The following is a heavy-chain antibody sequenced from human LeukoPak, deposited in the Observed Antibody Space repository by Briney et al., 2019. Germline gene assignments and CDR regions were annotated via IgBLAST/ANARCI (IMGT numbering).Heavy chain of an antibody. CDR3: ARDPGRCSSTSCYPDY. CDR1: GFTFSSYS. Sequence: TGGSLRLSCAASGFTFSSYSMNWVRQAPGKGLEWVSSISGSSIYIYYANSVRGRLTISRDNAKNSLFLQMNSLRAEDTAVYYCARDPGRCSSTSCYPDYWGQGTLVTVSS. D-gene: IGHD2-2*01. J-gene: IGHJ4*02. CDR2: ISGSSIYI. V-gene: IGHV3-21*01.